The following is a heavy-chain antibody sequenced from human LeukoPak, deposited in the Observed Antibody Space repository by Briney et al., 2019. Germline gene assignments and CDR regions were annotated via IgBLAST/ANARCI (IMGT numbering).Heavy chain of an antibody. J-gene: IGHJ4*02. CDR3: ARDKIGRGFDC. CDR2: IYYSGST. Sequence: SETLSLTCTVSGGSISSYYWSWIRQPPGKGLEWIGYIYYSGSTNYNPSLKSRVTISVDTPKNQFSLKLSSVTAADTAVYYCARDKIGRGFDCWGQGTLVTVSS. CDR1: GGSISSYY. V-gene: IGHV4-59*01.